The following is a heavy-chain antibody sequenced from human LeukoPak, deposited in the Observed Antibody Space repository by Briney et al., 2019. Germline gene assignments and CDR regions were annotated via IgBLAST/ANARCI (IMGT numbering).Heavy chain of an antibody. CDR1: GFTFSNYE. CDR2: ISTSGSTI. CDR3: ARRYCSSTSCTLGL. D-gene: IGHD2-2*01. V-gene: IGHV3-48*03. J-gene: IGHJ4*02. Sequence: GGSLRLSCAASGFTFSNYEMNWVSQAPGKGLEWVSYISTSGSTIYYADSVKGRFTISRDNAKISLYLQMNSLRAEDTAVYYCARRYCSSTSCTLGLWGQGTLVTVSS.